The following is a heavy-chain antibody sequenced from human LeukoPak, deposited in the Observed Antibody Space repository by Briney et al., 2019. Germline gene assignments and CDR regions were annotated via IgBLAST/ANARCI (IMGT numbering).Heavy chain of an antibody. Sequence: PPGGSLRLSCAASGFTFSSYGMSWVRQAPGKGLEWVSGLSGSGGSTFYADSVKGRFTISRDNSKNTLYLLMNSLRAEDTAVYYCAKDRGIISDYWGQGTLVTVSS. D-gene: IGHD3-10*01. CDR1: GFTFSSYG. J-gene: IGHJ4*02. V-gene: IGHV3-23*01. CDR2: LSGSGGST. CDR3: AKDRGIISDY.